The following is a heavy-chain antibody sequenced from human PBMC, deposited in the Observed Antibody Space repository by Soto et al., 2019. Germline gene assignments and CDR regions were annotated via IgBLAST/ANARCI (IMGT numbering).Heavy chain of an antibody. CDR1: GYNFTSYW. V-gene: IGHV5-51*01. D-gene: IGHD2-15*01. Sequence: GESLKISCKGSGYNFTSYWIGWVRQMPGKGLEWMGIIYPGDSDTRYSPSFQGQVTISADKSISTTYLQWISLKASDTAMYYCARRESDSGKAPTLHYWGQGTLVTVSS. CDR3: ARRESDSGKAPTLHY. J-gene: IGHJ4*02. CDR2: IYPGDSDT.